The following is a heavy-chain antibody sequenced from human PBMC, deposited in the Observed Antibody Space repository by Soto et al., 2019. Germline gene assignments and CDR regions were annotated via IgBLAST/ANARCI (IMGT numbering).Heavy chain of an antibody. CDR3: ARVYCSGGSCYPRYYYYMDV. CDR2: IYHSGST. J-gene: IGHJ6*03. V-gene: IGHV4-4*02. Sequence: QVQLQESGPGLVKPSGTLSLTCAVSSGSISSSNWWSWVRQPPGKGLEWIGEIYHSGSTNYNPSLKSGVTISVDKSKNQFSLKLSSVTAADTAVYYCARVYCSGGSCYPRYYYYMDVWGKGTTVTVSS. CDR1: SGSISSSNW. D-gene: IGHD2-15*01.